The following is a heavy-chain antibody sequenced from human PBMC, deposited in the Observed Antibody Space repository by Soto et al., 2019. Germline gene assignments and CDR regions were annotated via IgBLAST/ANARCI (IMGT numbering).Heavy chain of an antibody. Sequence: QLQLQESGPGLVKPSETLSLTCTVSGGSISSSSYYWGWIRQPPGKGLEWIGSIYYSGSTYYNPSLKSRVTRSVDTSKNQFSLKLSSVTAADTAVYYCARRVGYYDILTGYHTWGYFDYWGQGTLVTVSS. CDR2: IYYSGST. CDR3: ARRVGYYDILTGYHTWGYFDY. J-gene: IGHJ4*02. V-gene: IGHV4-39*01. D-gene: IGHD3-9*01. CDR1: GGSISSSSYY.